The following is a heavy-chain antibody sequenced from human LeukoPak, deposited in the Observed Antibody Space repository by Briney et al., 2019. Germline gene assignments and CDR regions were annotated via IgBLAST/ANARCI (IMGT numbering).Heavy chain of an antibody. D-gene: IGHD3-3*01. J-gene: IGHJ6*03. CDR2: INPNSGGT. CDR1: GYTFTAYY. V-gene: IGHV1-2*02. Sequence: ASVKVSCKASGYTFTAYYMNWVRQAPGQGLEWMGWINPNSGGTNYAQKFQGRVTMTRDTSISTAYMELSRLRSDDTAVYYCARGSIGSGYYGGLTTTYYYYYYMDVWGKGTTVTVSS. CDR3: ARGSIGSGYYGGLTTTYYYYYYMDV.